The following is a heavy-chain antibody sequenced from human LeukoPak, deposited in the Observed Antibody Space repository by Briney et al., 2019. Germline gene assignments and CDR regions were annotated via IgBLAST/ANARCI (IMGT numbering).Heavy chain of an antibody. D-gene: IGHD3-10*01. V-gene: IGHV4-34*01. J-gene: IGHJ4*02. CDR3: ARAHQVLLQRNEFDY. CDR2: INHSGST. CDR1: GGSFSGYY. Sequence: PSETLSLTCAVYGGSFSGYYWSWIRQPPGKGLEWIGEINHSGSTNYNPSLKSRVTMSVDTSKNQFSLKLSSVTAADTAVYYCARAHQVLLQRNEFDYWGQGTLVTVSS.